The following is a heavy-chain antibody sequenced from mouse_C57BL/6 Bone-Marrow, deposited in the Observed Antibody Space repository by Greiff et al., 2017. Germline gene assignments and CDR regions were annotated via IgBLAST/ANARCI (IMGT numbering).Heavy chain of an antibody. J-gene: IGHJ2*01. D-gene: IGHD1-1*01. CDR1: GYTFTSYW. CDR3: ASFITTLGTFDY. CDR2: INPSNGGS. V-gene: IGHV1-53*01. Sequence: QVQLKQPGTELVKPGASVKLSCKASGYTFTSYWMHWVKQRPGQGLEWIGNINPSNGGSNYNEKFKSKATLTVDKSSSTAYMQLSSLTSEDSAVYYCASFITTLGTFDYWGQGTTLTVSS.